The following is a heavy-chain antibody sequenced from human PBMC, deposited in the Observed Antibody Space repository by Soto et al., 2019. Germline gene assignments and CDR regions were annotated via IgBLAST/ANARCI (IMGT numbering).Heavy chain of an antibody. Sequence: QVQLVESGGGVVQPGRSLRLSCAASGFSFSSYGIHWVRQAPGKGLEWVAVIWYDGSNEYYADSVKGRFSISRDNSKRTVYLQMNSLGAEDTAVYYCAKDRGGGAVVPDYWGQGTLVTVSS. D-gene: IGHD2-21*01. J-gene: IGHJ4*02. CDR2: IWYDGSNE. V-gene: IGHV3-33*06. CDR3: AKDRGGGAVVPDY. CDR1: GFSFSSYG.